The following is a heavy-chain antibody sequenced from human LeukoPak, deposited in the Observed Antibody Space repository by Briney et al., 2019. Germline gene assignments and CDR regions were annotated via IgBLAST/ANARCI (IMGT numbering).Heavy chain of an antibody. J-gene: IGHJ4*02. Sequence: ASVKVSCKASGYTFTSYGISWVRQAPGQGLEWMGWISAYNGNTNYAQKLQGRATMTTDTSTSTAYMELRSLRSDDTAVYYCVTGIVGAPRTGYWGQGTLVTVSS. CDR3: VTGIVGAPRTGY. D-gene: IGHD1-26*01. V-gene: IGHV1-18*01. CDR2: ISAYNGNT. CDR1: GYTFTSYG.